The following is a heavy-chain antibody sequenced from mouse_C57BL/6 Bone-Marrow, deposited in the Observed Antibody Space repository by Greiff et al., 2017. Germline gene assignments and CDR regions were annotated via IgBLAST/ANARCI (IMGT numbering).Heavy chain of an antibody. CDR1: GYAFSSSW. Sequence: VHLVESGPELVKPGASVKISCKASGYAFSSSWMNWVKQRPGKGLEWIGRIYPGDGDTNYNGKFKGKATLTADKSSSTAYMQLSSLTSEDSAVYFCARPSPPYYSNYENAMDYWGQGTSVTVSS. V-gene: IGHV1-82*01. D-gene: IGHD2-5*01. J-gene: IGHJ4*01. CDR2: IYPGDGDT. CDR3: ARPSPPYYSNYENAMDY.